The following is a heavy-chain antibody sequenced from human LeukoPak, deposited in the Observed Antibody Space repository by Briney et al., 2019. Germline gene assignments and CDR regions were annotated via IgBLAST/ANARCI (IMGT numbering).Heavy chain of an antibody. D-gene: IGHD5-18*01. CDR2: ISTSSNYI. CDR1: GFTFSSYG. Sequence: GGSLRLSCAASGFTFSSYGMNWVRQAPGKGLEWVSSISTSSNYIYYADSVKGRFTISRDNAKNSLYLQMNSLRAEDTAVYYCARGAMAGPFDYWGQGTLVIVSS. CDR3: ARGAMAGPFDY. J-gene: IGHJ4*02. V-gene: IGHV3-21*01.